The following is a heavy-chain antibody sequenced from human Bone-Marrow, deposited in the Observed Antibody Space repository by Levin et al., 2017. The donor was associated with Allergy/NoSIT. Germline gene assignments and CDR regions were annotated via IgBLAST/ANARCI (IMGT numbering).Heavy chain of an antibody. Sequence: PGGSLRLSCAASGFTFSAYGMHWVRQAPGKGLEWVAVIWHDGKEKFYGESVEGRATISRDNSKNIMNLQVNSLGAEDTATYYCARAYKSGSYAHFDYWGQGALVIVSS. CDR1: GFTFSAYG. V-gene: IGHV3-33*01. CDR2: IWHDGKEK. J-gene: IGHJ4*02. D-gene: IGHD3-10*01. CDR3: ARAYKSGSYAHFDY.